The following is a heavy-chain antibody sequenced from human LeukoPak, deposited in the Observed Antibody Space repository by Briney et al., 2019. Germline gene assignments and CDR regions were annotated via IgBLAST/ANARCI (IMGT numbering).Heavy chain of an antibody. J-gene: IGHJ4*02. CDR1: GFTVNNNY. V-gene: IGHV3-53*01. CDR3: GRDLIGTAASWDC. Sequence: PGGSLRLSCVASGFTVNNNYMNWVRQGPGKGLEWVSVISSGGSTYYADSVTGRFTISRGNSKNTLYLQMNSLRVEDTAVYYCGRDLIGTAASWDCWGQGTLVTVSS. CDR2: ISSGGST. D-gene: IGHD6-25*01.